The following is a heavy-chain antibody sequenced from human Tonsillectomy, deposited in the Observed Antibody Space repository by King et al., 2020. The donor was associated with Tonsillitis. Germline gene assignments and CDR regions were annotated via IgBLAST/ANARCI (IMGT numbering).Heavy chain of an antibody. J-gene: IGHJ5*02. CDR1: GFTFSSYA. V-gene: IGHV3-23*04. CDR2: ISVSGGST. Sequence: VQLVESGGGLVQPGGSLRLSCAASGFTFSSYAMSCVRQAPGRGLDGVSGISVSGGSTYYADSVKGRFTISSDNSKSTMSLQMNSLRAEDTAVYYCAKSLAGISGWFDPWGQGTLVTVSS. CDR3: AKSLAGISGWFDP. D-gene: IGHD3-10*01.